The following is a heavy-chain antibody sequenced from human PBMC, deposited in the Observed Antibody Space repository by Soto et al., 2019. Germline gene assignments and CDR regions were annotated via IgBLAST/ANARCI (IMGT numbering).Heavy chain of an antibody. D-gene: IGHD3-10*01. CDR3: SRHQEGRSMVFYGMDV. J-gene: IGHJ6*02. Sequence: GGSLRLSCAASGFTLSGSDIHWVRQASGKGLEWVGRIRTKSNNFATSYAESVRGRFTISRDDSDNTASLQMSSLKTEDTAIYYCSRHQEGRSMVFYGMDVWGQGTTVTV. CDR1: GFTLSGSD. CDR2: IRTKSNNFAT. V-gene: IGHV3-73*01.